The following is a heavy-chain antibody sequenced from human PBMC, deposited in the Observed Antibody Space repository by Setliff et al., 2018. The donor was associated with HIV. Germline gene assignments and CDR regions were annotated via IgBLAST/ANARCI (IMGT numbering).Heavy chain of an antibody. CDR1: GFTFADFG. Sequence: GESLKISCAASGFTFADFGMSWVRQDPGKGLEWVSGINWKGNSTGYADSVKGRFAISRDNAKNSLYLQMNSLRAEDTAFYYCAKDSKVAYGSSDHQYFHHWGQGTLVTVSS. CDR3: AKDSKVAYGSSDHQYFHH. D-gene: IGHD3-22*01. CDR2: INWKGNST. V-gene: IGHV3-20*04. J-gene: IGHJ1*01.